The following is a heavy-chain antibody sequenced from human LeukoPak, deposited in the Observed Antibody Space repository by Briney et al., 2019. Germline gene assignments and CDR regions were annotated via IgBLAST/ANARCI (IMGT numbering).Heavy chain of an antibody. D-gene: IGHD2-15*01. Sequence: GGSLRLSCAASGFSVSSNYMSWVRQAPGKGLEWVSAISGSGGSTYYADSVKGRFTISRDNSKNTLYLQMNSLRAEDTAVYYCAKDSLHCSGGSCYHRRSYNWFDPWGQGTLVTVSS. J-gene: IGHJ5*02. CDR1: GFSVSSNY. CDR3: AKDSLHCSGGSCYHRRSYNWFDP. CDR2: ISGSGGST. V-gene: IGHV3-23*01.